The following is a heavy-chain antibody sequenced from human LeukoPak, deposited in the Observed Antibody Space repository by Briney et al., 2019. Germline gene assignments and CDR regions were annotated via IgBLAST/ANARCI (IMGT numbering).Heavy chain of an antibody. CDR1: GGTFSSYA. CDR2: IIPIFGQA. V-gene: IGHV1-69*01. Sequence: SVKVACKASGGTFSSYAISWVRQAPGQGLEWIGGIIPIFGQANYTHKFQGRVTITADESTSPAYIELGSLITEGPAVDFRARGFSYDSSGYSYWGQGTLVTVSS. J-gene: IGHJ4*02. D-gene: IGHD3-22*01. CDR3: ARGFSYDSSGYSY.